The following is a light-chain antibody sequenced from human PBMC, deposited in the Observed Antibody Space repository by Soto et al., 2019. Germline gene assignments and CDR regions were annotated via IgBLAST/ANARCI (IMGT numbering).Light chain of an antibody. J-gene: IGLJ2*01. Sequence: QSVLTQPASVSGSPGQSITISCTGTSSDVGGYNYVSWYQQHPGKAPKLMIYDVSNRPSGVSNRCSGSKSCNTASLTISGLQADDEADYYCSSYTSSSPVLFGGGTKLTGL. CDR3: SSYTSSSPVL. V-gene: IGLV2-14*01. CDR2: DVS. CDR1: SSDVGGYNY.